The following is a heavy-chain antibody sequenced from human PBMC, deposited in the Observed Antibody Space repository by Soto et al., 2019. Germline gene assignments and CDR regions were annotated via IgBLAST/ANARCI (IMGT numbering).Heavy chain of an antibody. Sequence: GASVKVSCKASGYTFSDYEMHWVRQAPGQRLEWMGWINAGNGNTKSSQKFQGRVTITRDTSASTVYMELSSLRSEDTAVYYCVRLQGYCITTGCYGHYAMDVWGQGTTVTVSS. CDR3: VRLQGYCITTGCYGHYAMDV. CDR1: GYTFSDYE. CDR2: INAGNGNT. V-gene: IGHV1-3*01. D-gene: IGHD2-2*01. J-gene: IGHJ6*02.